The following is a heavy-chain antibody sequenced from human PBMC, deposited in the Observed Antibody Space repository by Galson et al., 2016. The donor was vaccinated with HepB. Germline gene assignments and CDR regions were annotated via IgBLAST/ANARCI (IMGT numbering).Heavy chain of an antibody. CDR3: ARRGGDGHDYDHDALDL. CDR1: GHDFSGYW. D-gene: IGHD5-12*01. V-gene: IGHV5-51*01. Sequence: QSGAEVKKPGESLKISCQAFGHDFSGYWIAWVRQMPGKGLECLGTIFPPDSNTRYSPSFQGQVTMSVDKSINTAYLQWSSLQDSDTAVYYCARRGGDGHDYDHDALDLWGQGTMITVSS. J-gene: IGHJ3*01. CDR2: IFPPDSNT.